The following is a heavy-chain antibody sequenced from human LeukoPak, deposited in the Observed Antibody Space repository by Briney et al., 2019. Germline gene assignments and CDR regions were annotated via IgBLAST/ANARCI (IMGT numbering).Heavy chain of an antibody. V-gene: IGHV3-30*03. J-gene: IGHJ4*02. D-gene: IGHD4-23*01. CDR2: ISYDGSNK. CDR1: GFTFSSYG. CDR3: ARGWLRGLRWGGECFDY. Sequence: GGSLRLSCAASGFTFSSYGMHWVRQAPGKGLEWVAVISYDGSNKYYADSVKGRFTISRDNSKNTLYLQMNSLRAEDTAVYYCARGWLRGLRWGGECFDYWGQGTLVTVSS.